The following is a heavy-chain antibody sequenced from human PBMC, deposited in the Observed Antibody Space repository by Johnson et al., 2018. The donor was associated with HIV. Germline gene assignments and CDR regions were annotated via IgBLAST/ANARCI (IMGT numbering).Heavy chain of an antibody. CDR1: GFTVSSNY. J-gene: IGHJ3*02. CDR3: ARDRGAARDAFDI. V-gene: IGHV3-53*01. Sequence: EVQLVESGGGLIQPGGSLRLSCAASGFTVSSNYMSWVRQAPGKGLEWVSVIYSGGSTYYADSVKGRFTISRDNSKNTLYLQMNSLRAEDTAVYYCARDRGAARDAFDIWGQGTMVTVSS. CDR2: IYSGGST. D-gene: IGHD6-6*01.